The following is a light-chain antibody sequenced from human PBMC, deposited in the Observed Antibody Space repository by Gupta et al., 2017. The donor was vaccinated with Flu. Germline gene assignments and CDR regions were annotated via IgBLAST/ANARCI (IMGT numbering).Light chain of an antibody. Sequence: EIVLTQSPGTLSLSPGETATLSCRASQSVSSTYLAWYQQKPGQAPRLLIYGASSRATGIPDRFSGSGSGTDFTLTISRLEPGDFAVYYCQPYGTSPSWTFGQGTKVEVK. CDR2: GAS. V-gene: IGKV3-20*01. CDR1: QSVSSTY. CDR3: QPYGTSPSWT. J-gene: IGKJ1*01.